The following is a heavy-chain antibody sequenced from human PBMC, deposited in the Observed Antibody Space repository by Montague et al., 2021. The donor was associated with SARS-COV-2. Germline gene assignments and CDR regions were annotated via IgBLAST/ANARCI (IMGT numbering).Heavy chain of an antibody. CDR2: IYHTGRT. Sequence: IYHTGRTYYNPSLRSRVTMSIDMSKNQFSLNLTSVTAADTALYYCARDGHSNYNYIDPWGPGIMVTASS. V-gene: IGHV4-31*02. CDR3: ARDGHSNYNYIDP. D-gene: IGHD4-11*01. J-gene: IGHJ5*02.